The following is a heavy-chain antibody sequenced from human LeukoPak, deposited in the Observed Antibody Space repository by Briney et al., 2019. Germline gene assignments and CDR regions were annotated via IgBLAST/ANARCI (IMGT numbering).Heavy chain of an antibody. J-gene: IGHJ4*02. Sequence: PGGSLRLSCTASGFTFTNYWMSWVRQAPGQGLGWVADIKQDGSETHYIDSVKDRFTISRDNARKSLYLQMNSLRAEDTAVYFCAMQFTYGDYRPAGDYWGQGTLVTVSS. D-gene: IGHD2-2*01. CDR3: AMQFTYGDYRPAGDY. V-gene: IGHV3-7*01. CDR2: IKQDGSET. CDR1: GFTFTNYW.